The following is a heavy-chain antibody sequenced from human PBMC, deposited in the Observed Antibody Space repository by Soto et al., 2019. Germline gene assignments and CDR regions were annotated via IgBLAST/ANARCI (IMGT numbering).Heavy chain of an antibody. CDR1: GYTFTRYY. J-gene: IGHJ4*02. D-gene: IGHD3-22*01. V-gene: IGHV1-46*01. CDR2: INPSDDAT. CDR3: ARDAIYYDSSGSLDY. Sequence: ASVKVSCKASGYTFTRYYMHWVRQAPGQGLEWMGIINPSDDATSYAEKFQGRLTMTKDTSTSTVYMEMSSLRSDDTAVYYCARDAIYYDSSGSLDYWGQGTLVTVSS.